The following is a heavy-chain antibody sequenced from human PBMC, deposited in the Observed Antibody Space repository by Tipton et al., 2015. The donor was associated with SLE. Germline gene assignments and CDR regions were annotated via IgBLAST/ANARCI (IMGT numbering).Heavy chain of an antibody. CDR2: IYPADSDT. V-gene: IGHV5-51*03. J-gene: IGHJ2*01. Sequence: QLVQSGPEVKKPGDSLEISCKGSGYKYVAYWIGWVRQMPGKGLEWMGIIYPADSDTSYSPSFEGQVTISADKSTSTAYLQWSSLKASDTAMFYCARPQGYCSGGSCSLYWYFDLWGRGTLVTVSS. CDR1: GYKYVAYW. CDR3: ARPQGYCSGGSCSLYWYFDL. D-gene: IGHD2-15*01.